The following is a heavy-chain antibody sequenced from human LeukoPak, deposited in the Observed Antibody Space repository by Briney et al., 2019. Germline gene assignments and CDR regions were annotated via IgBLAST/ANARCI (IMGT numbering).Heavy chain of an antibody. D-gene: IGHD2-21*01. J-gene: IGHJ6*03. CDR2: IYYSGST. V-gene: IGHV4-59*01. Sequence: SETLSLTCTVSGGSISSYYWSWIRQPPGKGLEWIGYIYYSGSTNYNPSLKSRVTISVDTSKNQFSLKLSSVTAADTAVYYCAREKLAYCGGDCYSNYYYYMDVWGKGTTVTVSS. CDR1: GGSISSYY. CDR3: AREKLAYCGGDCYSNYYYYMDV.